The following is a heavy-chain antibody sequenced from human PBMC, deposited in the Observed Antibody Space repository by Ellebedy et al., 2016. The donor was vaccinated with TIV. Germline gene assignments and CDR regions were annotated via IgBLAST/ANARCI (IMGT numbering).Heavy chain of an antibody. CDR1: GFTFSSYG. CDR3: AKALAVVTPDY. D-gene: IGHD4-23*01. Sequence: GESLKISXAASGFTFSSYGMHWVRQAPGKGLEWVAVISYDGSNKYYADSVKGRFTISRDNSKNTLYLQMNSLRAEDTAVYYCAKALAVVTPDYWGQGTLVTVSS. CDR2: ISYDGSNK. V-gene: IGHV3-30*18. J-gene: IGHJ4*02.